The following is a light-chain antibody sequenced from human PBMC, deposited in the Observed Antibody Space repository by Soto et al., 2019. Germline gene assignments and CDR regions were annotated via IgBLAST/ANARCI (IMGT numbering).Light chain of an antibody. CDR1: QGISRW. V-gene: IGKV1-33*01. J-gene: IGKJ4*01. Sequence: LSASTGDRVTITCRASQGISRWLAWYQQKPGKAPKLLIFDASTLESGVPSRFSGSGSGTDFTFTISSLQPEDIATYYCQQYDNLPLTFGGGTKVDIK. CDR3: QQYDNLPLT. CDR2: DAS.